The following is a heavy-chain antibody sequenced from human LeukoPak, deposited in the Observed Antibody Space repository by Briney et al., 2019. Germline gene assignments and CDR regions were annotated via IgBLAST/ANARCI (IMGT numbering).Heavy chain of an antibody. Sequence: ASLKVSCKASGYTFTSYGISWVRQAPGQGLEWMGWISAYNGNTNYAQKLQGRVTMTTDTSTSTAYMELRSLRSDDTAVYYCARDSAVVVPAAMNAFDIWGQGTMVTVSS. J-gene: IGHJ3*02. CDR3: ARDSAVVVPAAMNAFDI. CDR1: GYTFTSYG. CDR2: ISAYNGNT. D-gene: IGHD2-2*01. V-gene: IGHV1-18*01.